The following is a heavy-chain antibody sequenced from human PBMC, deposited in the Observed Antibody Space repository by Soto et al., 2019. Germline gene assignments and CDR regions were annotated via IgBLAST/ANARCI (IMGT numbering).Heavy chain of an antibody. CDR3: ARVDFLRTRATEY. CDR1: GGSISSYY. D-gene: IGHD3-3*01. CDR2: IYYSGST. V-gene: IGHV4-59*12. J-gene: IGHJ4*02. Sequence: SETLSLTCTVSGGSISSYYWSGIRQPPGKGLEWIGYIYYSGSTNYNPSLKSRVTISVDTSKNQFSLKLSSVTAADTAVYYCARVDFLRTRATEYWGQGTLVTVSS.